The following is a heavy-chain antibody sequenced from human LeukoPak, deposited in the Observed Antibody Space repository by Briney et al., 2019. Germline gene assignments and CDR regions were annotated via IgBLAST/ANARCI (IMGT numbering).Heavy chain of an antibody. CDR3: TTTIVGVTTWFDP. D-gene: IGHD1-26*01. CDR2: IKNKTNGGTT. J-gene: IGHJ5*02. Sequence: GGSLRLSCAASGFTLSNAYMSWVRQAPGKGLEWVGCIKNKTNGGTTDYAAPVKGRFTISRDDSKNTLYLQMNSLKTEDTAVYYCTTTIVGVTTWFDPWGQGTLVTVSS. V-gene: IGHV3-15*01. CDR1: GFTLSNAY.